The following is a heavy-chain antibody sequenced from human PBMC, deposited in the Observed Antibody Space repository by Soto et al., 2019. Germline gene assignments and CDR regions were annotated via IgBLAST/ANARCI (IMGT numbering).Heavy chain of an antibody. J-gene: IGHJ4*02. V-gene: IGHV3-30-3*01. D-gene: IGHD1-26*01. CDR2: ISSDGNHK. Sequence: QVTLVESGGGVVKPGRSLRLSCAASGFNVSAYTMHWVRQAPGKGLEWVAVISSDGNHKYYTDSVKGRFTISRDTSTNTLYLQMNSLRAEDTAVYYCARWEQPLFDFWGQGTLVTVSS. CDR3: ARWEQPLFDF. CDR1: GFNVSAYT.